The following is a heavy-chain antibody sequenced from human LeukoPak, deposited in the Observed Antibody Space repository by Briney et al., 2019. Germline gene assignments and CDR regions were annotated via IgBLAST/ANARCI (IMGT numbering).Heavy chain of an antibody. V-gene: IGHV4-59*11. D-gene: IGHD3-10*01. Sequence: SETLSLTCTVSGGSISSHYWSWIRQPPGEGLEWVGYIYYSGSTNYNPSLKSRVTIYVYTSKNQFSPKLSSVTPADTAVYYCPRQFYYYGSGSYYFPYYNWFDPWGQGTLVTVSS. CDR3: PRQFYYYGSGSYYFPYYNWFDP. CDR2: IYYSGST. J-gene: IGHJ5*02. CDR1: GGSISSHY.